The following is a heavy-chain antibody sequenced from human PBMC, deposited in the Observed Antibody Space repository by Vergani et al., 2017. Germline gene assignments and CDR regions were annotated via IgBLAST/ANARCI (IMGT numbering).Heavy chain of an antibody. J-gene: IGHJ3*01. Sequence: QITLRESGPTLVKPTQTLTLTCTFSGFSLTTGGEGVGWIRQPPGRALEWLAFVYWNDDERYSPSLKSRVTITKDTSKNEVILTMATMDPVDTATYYCVHXLGYFDWGGAFDVWGPGTMVTVSS. CDR3: VHXLGYFDWGGAFDV. D-gene: IGHD3-9*01. CDR1: GFSLTTGGEG. V-gene: IGHV2-5*01. CDR2: VYWNDDE.